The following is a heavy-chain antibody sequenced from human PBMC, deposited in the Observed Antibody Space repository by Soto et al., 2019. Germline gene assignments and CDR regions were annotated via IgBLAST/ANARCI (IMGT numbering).Heavy chain of an antibody. J-gene: IGHJ6*03. V-gene: IGHV5-51*01. CDR2: IYPGDSDT. CDR1: GYTFVNYW. CDR3: ATQSKYDFWSGYYISYYMDV. Sequence: PGESLKISCKGSGYTFVNYWIGWVRQMPGKGLEWMGIIYPGDSDTRYNPSFQGQVTLSADKSISTAYLQWSSLKASDTAMYYCATQSKYDFWSGYYISYYMDVWGKGTTVTVSS. D-gene: IGHD3-3*01.